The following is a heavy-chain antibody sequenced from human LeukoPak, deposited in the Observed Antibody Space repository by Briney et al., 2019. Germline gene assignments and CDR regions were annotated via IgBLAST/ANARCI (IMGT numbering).Heavy chain of an antibody. J-gene: IGHJ3*02. Sequence: PSETLSLTCTVSGGSIKSYYWSWIRQPPGKGLEWIAYIYYSGSTSYNPSLKSRVTISVDTSKNQFSLKLSSVTAADTAVYYCARDFRDAFDIWGQGTMVTVSS. CDR2: IYYSGST. CDR3: ARDFRDAFDI. V-gene: IGHV4-59*01. CDR1: GGSIKSYY.